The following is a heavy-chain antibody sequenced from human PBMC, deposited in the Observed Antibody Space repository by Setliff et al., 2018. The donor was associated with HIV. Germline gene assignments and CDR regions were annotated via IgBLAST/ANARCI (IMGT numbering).Heavy chain of an antibody. D-gene: IGHD3-22*01. CDR1: GGSISSYY. Sequence: SEALSLTCTVSGGSISSYYWSWIRQPAGKGLEWIGRIYTSGSTNYNPSLKSRVTMSVDTSKNQISLKPSSVTAADTAVYYCARDQANYYDSSGYYYFDYWGQGTLVTVSS. J-gene: IGHJ4*02. V-gene: IGHV4-4*07. CDR3: ARDQANYYDSSGYYYFDY. CDR2: IYTSGST.